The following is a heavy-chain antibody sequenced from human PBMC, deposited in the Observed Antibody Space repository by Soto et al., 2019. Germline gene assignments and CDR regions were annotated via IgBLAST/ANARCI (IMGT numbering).Heavy chain of an antibody. CDR2: IYYTGST. D-gene: IGHD1-26*01. V-gene: IGHV4-59*01. Sequence: PSETLSLTCTVSGGSISSYYWSWIRQPPGKGLEWIGYIYYTGSTNYTPSLKSRVTISVDTSENQFSLKLSSVTAADTAVYYCARDPYVVGATRNYYYGMDVWGQGTTVTVSS. CDR3: ARDPYVVGATRNYYYGMDV. J-gene: IGHJ6*02. CDR1: GGSISSYY.